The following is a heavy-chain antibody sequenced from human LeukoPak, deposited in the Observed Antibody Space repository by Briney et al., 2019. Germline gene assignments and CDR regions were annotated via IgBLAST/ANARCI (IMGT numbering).Heavy chain of an antibody. J-gene: IGHJ4*02. CDR2: ISGSGGST. Sequence: GGCLRLSCAASGFTFSSYAMSWVRQAPGKGLEWVSAISGSGGSTYYADSVKGRFTISRDNSKNTLYLQMNSLRAEDTAVYYCATEEGSSWTWDYWGQGTLVTVSS. D-gene: IGHD6-13*01. V-gene: IGHV3-23*01. CDR3: ATEEGSSWTWDY. CDR1: GFTFSSYA.